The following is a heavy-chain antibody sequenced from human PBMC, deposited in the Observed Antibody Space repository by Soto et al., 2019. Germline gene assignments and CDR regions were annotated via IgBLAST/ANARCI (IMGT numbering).Heavy chain of an antibody. V-gene: IGHV1-2*02. Sequence: ASVKVSCKASGYTFTDYYIHWVRQAPGQGLEWLGWINPNSGGTNYAQKFQGRVTMTRDTSISTAYMELSRLISDDTAVYYCARGDVRVVASFDPWGQGALVTVSS. CDR2: INPNSGGT. CDR3: ARGDVRVVASFDP. D-gene: IGHD2-15*01. J-gene: IGHJ5*02. CDR1: GYTFTDYY.